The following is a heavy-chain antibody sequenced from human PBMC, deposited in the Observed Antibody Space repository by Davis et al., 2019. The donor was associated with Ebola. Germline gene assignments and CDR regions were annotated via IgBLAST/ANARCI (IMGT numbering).Heavy chain of an antibody. V-gene: IGHV1-2*02. D-gene: IGHD7-27*01. CDR2: INPNGGGT. J-gene: IGHJ4*02. CDR1: GYTFTGYY. CDR3: ARDQAGEDYFDY. Sequence: ASVKVSCKASGYTFTGYYMTWVRLAPGQGLEWMGWINPNGGGTNYAQKFQGRVTMTRDTSISTAYMELSRLRSDDTAVYYCARDQAGEDYFDYWGQGTLVTVSS.